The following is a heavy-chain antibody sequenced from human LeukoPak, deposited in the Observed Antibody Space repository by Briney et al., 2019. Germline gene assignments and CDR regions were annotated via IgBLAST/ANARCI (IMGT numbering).Heavy chain of an antibody. Sequence: GGSLRLSCAASGFTFSNYAMHWVRQAPGKGLEWVAVILYDGSNKYYADSVKGRFTISRDNSKNTLYLQMNSLRAEDTAVHYCARRAGAYTHPYDYWGQGTLVTVSS. CDR1: GFTFSNYA. D-gene: IGHD3-16*01. CDR3: ARRAGAYTHPYDY. V-gene: IGHV3-30*14. J-gene: IGHJ4*02. CDR2: ILYDGSNK.